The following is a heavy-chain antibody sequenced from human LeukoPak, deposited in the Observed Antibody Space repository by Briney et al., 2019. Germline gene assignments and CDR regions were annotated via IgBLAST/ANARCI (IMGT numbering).Heavy chain of an antibody. CDR3: ARHSAYTYDHDGFDI. CDR1: GASITTYY. J-gene: IGHJ3*02. D-gene: IGHD5-18*01. V-gene: IGHV4-59*08. Sequence: NPSETLSLTCTVSGASITTYYWSWIRQPSGKGLEWIGYIYCNGSTNYNPSLKSRVTISVATSKNQFSLNLSSVTAADTAVYYCARHSAYTYDHDGFDIWGQGTMVTVSS. CDR2: IYCNGST.